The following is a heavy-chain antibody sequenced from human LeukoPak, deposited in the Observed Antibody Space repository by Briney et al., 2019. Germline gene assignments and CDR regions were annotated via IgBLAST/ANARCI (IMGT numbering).Heavy chain of an antibody. CDR3: ARYDCSATSCSSFDY. V-gene: IGHV4-39*07. CDR2: ISDSGST. J-gene: IGHJ4*02. D-gene: IGHD2-2*01. CDR1: GGSISSSSYS. Sequence: SETLSLTCTVSGGSISSSSYSWVWIRQPPGKGLEWIGSISDSGSTFYNPSLKSRVAISVDTSKNQFSLRLNSVTAADTALYHCARYDCSATSCSSFDYWGQGVQVTVSS.